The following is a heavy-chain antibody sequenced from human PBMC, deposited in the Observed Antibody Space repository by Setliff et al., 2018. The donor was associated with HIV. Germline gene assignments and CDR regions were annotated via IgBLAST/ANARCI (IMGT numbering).Heavy chain of an antibody. D-gene: IGHD1-20*01. CDR2: MYYSGST. J-gene: IGHJ4*02. CDR3: ARDPLGYNWKRYFDS. Sequence: PSETLSLTCNVSGGSISSHYWSWIQQTPGRGLEWIGSMYYSGSTNHNPSFKSRVTMSVDTSKNQFSLKLSSVTAADTAVYYCARDPLGYNWKRYFDSWGQGTLVTVSS. CDR1: GGSISSHY. V-gene: IGHV4-59*11.